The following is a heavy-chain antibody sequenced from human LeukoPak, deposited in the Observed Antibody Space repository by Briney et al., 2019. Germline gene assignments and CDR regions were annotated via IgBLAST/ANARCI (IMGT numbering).Heavy chain of an antibody. V-gene: IGHV5-51*01. J-gene: IGHJ4*02. Sequence: GESLKISCKGSGYSFTSYWIGWVRQMPGKGLEWMGIIYPGDFDTRYSPSFQGQVTISADKSISTAYLQWSSLKASDTAMYYCARPLEDDSSGYHYWGQGTLVTVSS. D-gene: IGHD3-22*01. CDR2: IYPGDFDT. CDR3: ARPLEDDSSGYHY. CDR1: GYSFTSYW.